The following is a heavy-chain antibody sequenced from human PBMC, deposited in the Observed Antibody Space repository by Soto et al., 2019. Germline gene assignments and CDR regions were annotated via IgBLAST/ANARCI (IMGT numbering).Heavy chain of an antibody. CDR2: ISGSGVRT. Sequence: GGSLRLSCSASGFTFSNYAMSWARQAPGKGLEWVSTISGSGVRTYYADSVKGRFTISRDNSKNTLDLQMNNLRVEDTAIYYCAKDHAREQFVRGENWFDSWGQGPLVTVSS. CDR1: GFTFSNYA. V-gene: IGHV3-23*01. J-gene: IGHJ5*01. CDR3: AKDHAREQFVRGENWFDS. D-gene: IGHD6-6*01.